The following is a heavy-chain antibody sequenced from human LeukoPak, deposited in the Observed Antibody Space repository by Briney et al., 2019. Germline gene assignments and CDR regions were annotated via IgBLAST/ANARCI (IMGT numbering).Heavy chain of an antibody. V-gene: IGHV3-7*01. CDR2: IKEDGSET. CDR3: SRSLNN. CDR1: GFTFSSYW. Sequence: GGSLRLSCAASGFTFSSYWMSWVRQAPGKGLEWVANIKEDGSETYFVDSAKGRFTISRDNAKNSLYLQMDRMRVEDTGIYYCSRSLNNWGQGTLVTVSS. D-gene: IGHD1/OR15-1a*01. J-gene: IGHJ4*02.